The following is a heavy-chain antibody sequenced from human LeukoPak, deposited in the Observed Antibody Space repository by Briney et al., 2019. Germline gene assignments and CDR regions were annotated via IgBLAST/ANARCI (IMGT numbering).Heavy chain of an antibody. CDR2: IKSKTDGGTT. Sequence: GGSLRLSCAASGFTFSSYAMSWFRKAPGKGLEWVGRIKSKTDGGTTDYAAPVKGRFTISRDDSKNTLYLQMNSLKTEDTAVYYCTTDRPSTAMADYYYYYGMDVWGQGTTVTVSS. CDR3: TTDRPSTAMADYYYYYGMDV. CDR1: GFTFSSYA. D-gene: IGHD5-18*01. J-gene: IGHJ6*02. V-gene: IGHV3-15*01.